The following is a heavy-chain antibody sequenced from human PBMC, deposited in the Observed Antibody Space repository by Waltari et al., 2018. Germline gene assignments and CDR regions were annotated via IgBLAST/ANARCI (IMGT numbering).Heavy chain of an antibody. J-gene: IGHJ4*02. V-gene: IGHV3-7*01. CDR1: EFTFSSFW. CDR3: ATGRGLPY. Sequence: EVQVVESGGGLVQPGGSLRLSCEVSEFTFSSFWMSWVRQTPGKGLEWVANIRQDGSEKDYVDSVKGRFTVSRDNARNSLYLQMNSLRAEDTAVYYCATGRGLPYWGQGTLVTVSS. CDR2: IRQDGSEK.